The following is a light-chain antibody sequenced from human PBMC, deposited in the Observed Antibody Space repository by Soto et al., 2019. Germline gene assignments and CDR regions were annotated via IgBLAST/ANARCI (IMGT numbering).Light chain of an antibody. CDR2: EVS. Sequence: QSALTQPPSASGSPGQSVTISCTGTSSDVGAYNYVSWYQQHPDKAPKLMIYEVSKRPSGVPDRFSGSKSGNTASLTVSGLQAEDEADYYCSSYAGSKNVFGTGTKVTVL. CDR1: SSDVGAYNY. J-gene: IGLJ1*01. V-gene: IGLV2-8*01. CDR3: SSYAGSKNV.